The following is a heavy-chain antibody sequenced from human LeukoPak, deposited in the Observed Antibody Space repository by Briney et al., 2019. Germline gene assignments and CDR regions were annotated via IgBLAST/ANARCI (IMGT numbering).Heavy chain of an antibody. D-gene: IGHD2-2*01. J-gene: IGHJ1*01. CDR2: INHSGST. CDR1: GGSFSGYY. V-gene: IGHV4-34*01. Sequence: SETLSLTCAVYGGSFSGYYWSWICQPPGKGLEWIGEINHSGSTNYNPSLKSRVTISVDTSKNQSSLKLSSVTAADTAVYYCARASGLLSRDFQHWGQGTLVTVSS. CDR3: ARASGLLSRDFQH.